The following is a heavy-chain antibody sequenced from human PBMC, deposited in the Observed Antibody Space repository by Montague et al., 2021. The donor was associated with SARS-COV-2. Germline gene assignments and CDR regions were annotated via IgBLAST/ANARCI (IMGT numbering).Heavy chain of an antibody. D-gene: IGHD2-2*01. CDR3: ARGRQPVVVPGAGPAGRAFDN. V-gene: IGHV4-34*01. J-gene: IGHJ3*02. Sequence: SETLSLTCAISGGSFSNYYWSWIRQPPGKGLEWIGEINQSGTTIYNPSVKSGVTISEDTSKNQFYLRLNSVTAADTAVYYCARGRQPVVVPGAGPAGRAFDNWGRGTMVTVSS. CDR2: INQSGTT. CDR1: GGSFSNYY.